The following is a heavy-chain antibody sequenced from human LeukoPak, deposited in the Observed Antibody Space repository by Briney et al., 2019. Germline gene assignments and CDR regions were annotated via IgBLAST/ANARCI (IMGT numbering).Heavy chain of an antibody. J-gene: IGHJ4*02. CDR1: GDSVSSNSAA. V-gene: IGHV6-1*01. CDR2: TYYRSKWYY. Sequence: SQTLSLTCAISGDSVSSNSAAWNWIRQSPSRGLEWLGRTYYRSKWYYDYAVSVNSRITIKADTSKNQFSPKLNSMTAADTAVYYCARPHPNGSGWYDYFEYWGQGALVTVSS. CDR3: ARPHPNGSGWYDYFEY. D-gene: IGHD6-19*01.